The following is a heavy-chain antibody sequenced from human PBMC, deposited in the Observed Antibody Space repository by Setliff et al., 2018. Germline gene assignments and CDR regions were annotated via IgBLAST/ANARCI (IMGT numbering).Heavy chain of an antibody. J-gene: IGHJ3*02. CDR1: GFTFTIYA. Sequence: LRLSCAASGFTFTIYAMHWVRQAPGKGLEWVATISYDGNKTYYADSVKGRFTISRDNSKNTLYLQMNSLRAEDTAVYYCAKDYITIFGVVNDAFDIWGQGTMVTVSS. CDR3: AKDYITIFGVVNDAFDI. D-gene: IGHD3-3*01. CDR2: ISYDGNKT. V-gene: IGHV3-30-3*01.